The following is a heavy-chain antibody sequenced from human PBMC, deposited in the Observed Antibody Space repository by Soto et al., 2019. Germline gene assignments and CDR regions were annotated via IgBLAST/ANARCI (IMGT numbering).Heavy chain of an antibody. Sequence: EVQLLESGGGLVQPGGSLRLSCAASGFTISTFGMSWVRQAPGKGLEWVSISDDRSYYADSVKGRFTIYSDNYRNTLYLQMDSLTADDTAIYYGANTYGPGNHYLASWGLGTLVTVSS. CDR3: ANTYGPGNHYLAS. V-gene: IGHV3-23*01. J-gene: IGHJ4*02. CDR2: SDDRS. D-gene: IGHD3-10*01. CDR1: GFTISTFG.